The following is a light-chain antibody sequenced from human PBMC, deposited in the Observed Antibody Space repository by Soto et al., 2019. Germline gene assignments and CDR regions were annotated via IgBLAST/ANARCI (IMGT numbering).Light chain of an antibody. V-gene: IGKV1-5*01. CDR1: QIISSW. Sequence: DIQWTQSPSFLSATIGDRVALTWLASQIISSWLAWYQQKPGKAPKLLIYDASSLESGVPSRFSGSGSGTEFTLTISSLQPDDFATYYCQQYNSYPWTFGQGTKVDI. CDR3: QQYNSYPWT. CDR2: DAS. J-gene: IGKJ1*01.